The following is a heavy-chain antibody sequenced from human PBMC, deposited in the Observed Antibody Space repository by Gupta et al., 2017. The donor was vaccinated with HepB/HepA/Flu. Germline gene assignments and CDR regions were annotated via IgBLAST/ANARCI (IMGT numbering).Heavy chain of an antibody. CDR2: IYESGET. CDR3: VRGFNCAVDS. CDR1: GGSMRGNVYS. J-gene: IGHJ3*02. V-gene: IGHV4-30-2*01. Sequence: QLQESDSGLLKPSQTLYLTCGVSGGSMRGNVYSWTWIRQPPGEAREWSGNIYESGETCYNTALKSRVSMSIGMSKTQFSLILASVSAADTGTYYWVRGFNCAVDSGGRGTVVTVSS.